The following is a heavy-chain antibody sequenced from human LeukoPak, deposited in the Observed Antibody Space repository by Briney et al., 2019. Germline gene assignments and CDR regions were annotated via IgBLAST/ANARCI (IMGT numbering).Heavy chain of an antibody. CDR2: INPSGGSA. CDR3: ASGQLRIAAAGTQGLPTH. CDR1: GYTFTSYY. J-gene: IGHJ4*02. Sequence: GASVKVSCKASGYTFTSYYMHWVRLAPGQGLEWMGIINPSGGSASYAQEFQGRVTMTRDTSTSTVYMELSSLKSEDTAVYYCASGQLRIAAAGTQGLPTHWGQGTLVTVSS. D-gene: IGHD6-13*01. V-gene: IGHV1-46*01.